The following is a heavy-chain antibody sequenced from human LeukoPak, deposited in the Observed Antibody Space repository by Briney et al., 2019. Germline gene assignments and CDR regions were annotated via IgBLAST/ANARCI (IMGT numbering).Heavy chain of an antibody. CDR2: IYYSGST. V-gene: IGHV4-31*03. J-gene: IGHJ4*02. CDR3: ARESSDYDSSGYYIFDY. CDR1: GGSISSGGYY. Sequence: SQTLSLTCTVSGGSISSGGYYWSWIRQHPGKGLEWIGYIYYSGSTYYNPSLKSRVTISVDTSKNQFSLKLSSVTAADTAVYYCARESSDYDSSGYYIFDYWGQGTLVTVSS. D-gene: IGHD3-22*01.